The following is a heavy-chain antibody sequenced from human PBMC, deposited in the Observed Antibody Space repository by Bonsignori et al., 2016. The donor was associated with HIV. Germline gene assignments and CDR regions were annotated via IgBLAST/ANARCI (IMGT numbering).Heavy chain of an antibody. J-gene: IGHJ6*03. V-gene: IGHV3-7*01. Sequence: WIRQPPGKGLEWVANIKQDGSEKYYVDSVKGRFTISRDNAKNSLYLQMNSLRAEDTAVYYCARDKWSSSWYLSYYYYYYMDVWGKGTTVTVSS. CDR3: ARDKWSSSWYLSYYYYYYMDV. CDR2: IKQDGSEK. D-gene: IGHD6-13*01.